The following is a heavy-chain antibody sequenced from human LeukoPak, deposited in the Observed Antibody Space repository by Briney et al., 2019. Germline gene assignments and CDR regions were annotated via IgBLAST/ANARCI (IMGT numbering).Heavy chain of an antibody. V-gene: IGHV3-23*01. CDR1: GFTFSSYA. Sequence: GGSLRLSCAASGFTFSSYAMSWVRQAPGKGLEWVSAISGSGGTTYYADSVKGRFTISRDNSKNTLYLHMNTLRAEDTALYYCAKDDPLPDDYWGQGTLVTVSS. CDR2: ISGSGGTT. CDR3: AKDDPLPDDY. J-gene: IGHJ4*02.